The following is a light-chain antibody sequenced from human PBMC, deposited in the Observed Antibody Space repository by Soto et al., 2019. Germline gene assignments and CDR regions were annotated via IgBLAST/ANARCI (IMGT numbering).Light chain of an antibody. V-gene: IGKV1-5*03. CDR2: KAS. CDR1: QSIDSW. CDR3: QHYKSYPWT. Sequence: DIPMTQYPSTLSASVRGGATIXWRASQSIDSWLAWYQQKPGKAPKLLMYKASSLESGVPSRFSGSGSETEFTLTISSLQPDDFATYYCQHYKSYPWTFGQGTKVDIK. J-gene: IGKJ1*01.